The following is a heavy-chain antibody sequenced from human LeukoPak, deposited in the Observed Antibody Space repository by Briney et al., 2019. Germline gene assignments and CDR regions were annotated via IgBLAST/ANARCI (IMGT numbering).Heavy chain of an antibody. D-gene: IGHD6-19*01. V-gene: IGHV4-59*01. CDR3: ARIHGGGWYYFDY. CDR2: IYYSGST. CDR1: GGSISGYY. Sequence: SETLALTCTVSGGSISGYYWSWTRQPPGKGLEWIGYIYYSGSTKYKPSLKSRVTISVDTSKNQFSLKLSSVTAADTAVYYCARIHGGGWYYFDYWGQATLATASA. J-gene: IGHJ4*02.